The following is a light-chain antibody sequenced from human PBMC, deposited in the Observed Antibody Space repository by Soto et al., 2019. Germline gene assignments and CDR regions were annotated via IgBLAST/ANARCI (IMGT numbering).Light chain of an antibody. Sequence: QSVLTQPPSVSGAPGQRVTISCTGSSSNIGGGYDVHWYQHLPGAVPKLLIYGDTNRPSGVPDRFSASKSGTSASLAITGRQAEDEADYYCQSYDSSLRGVVFGGGTKLTVL. CDR1: SSNIGGGYD. V-gene: IGLV1-40*01. CDR2: GDT. CDR3: QSYDSSLRGVV. J-gene: IGLJ3*02.